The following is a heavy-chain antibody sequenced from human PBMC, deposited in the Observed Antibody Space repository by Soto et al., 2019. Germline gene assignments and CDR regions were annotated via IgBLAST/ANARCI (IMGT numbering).Heavy chain of an antibody. CDR2: TYYRSKWYN. CDR1: GDSVSGNSAA. V-gene: IGHV6-1*01. D-gene: IGHD3-3*01. J-gene: IGHJ6*02. CDR3: ARGQLRFLEWSLTYYYYGMDV. Sequence: QTLSLACAISGDSVSGNSAAWNLIRQSPSRGLEWLGRTYYRSKWYNDYAVSVKSRITINPDTSKNQFSLQLNSVTPEDTAVYYCARGQLRFLEWSLTYYYYGMDVWGQGTTVTV.